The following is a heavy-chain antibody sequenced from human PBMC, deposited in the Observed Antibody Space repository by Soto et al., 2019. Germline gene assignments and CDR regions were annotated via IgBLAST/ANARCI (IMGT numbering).Heavy chain of an antibody. J-gene: IGHJ4*02. D-gene: IGHD1-7*01. Sequence: QVQLVQSGAEVKKPGASVKVSCKASGYTFTSYGTSWVRQAPGQGLEWMGWISAYNGNTNYAQKLQGRVTMTTDTSTSTAYMELRSLRSDDTAVYYCARGTYNWNYGTTPLSDYWGQGTLVTVSS. V-gene: IGHV1-18*01. CDR2: ISAYNGNT. CDR1: GYTFTSYG. CDR3: ARGTYNWNYGTTPLSDY.